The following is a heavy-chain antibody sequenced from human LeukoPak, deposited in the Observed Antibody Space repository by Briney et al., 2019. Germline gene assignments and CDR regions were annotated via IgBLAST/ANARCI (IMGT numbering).Heavy chain of an antibody. J-gene: IGHJ3*02. CDR2: IKQDGSEK. CDR3: ARARGVGMGAVDAFDI. D-gene: IGHD2-21*01. Sequence: GGSLRLSCTASGFTFSSYSMNWVRQAPGKGLEWVANIKQDGSEKYYVDSVKGRFTISRDNAKNSLYLQMNSLRAEDTAVYYCARARGVGMGAVDAFDIWGQGTMVTVSS. CDR1: GFTFSSYS. V-gene: IGHV3-7*01.